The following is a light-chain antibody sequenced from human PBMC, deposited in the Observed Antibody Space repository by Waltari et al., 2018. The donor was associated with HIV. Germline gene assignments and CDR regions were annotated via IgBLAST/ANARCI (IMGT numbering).Light chain of an antibody. V-gene: IGLV1-40*01. J-gene: IGLJ2*01. CDR2: WNR. Sequence: QSVVTQPPSVSGAPGQRVSISCTGSSPNIGAGYDVHWYQQLPGTTPKFAIYWNRNRPAGVADRFAGSKSGTSASLASTGLQAEDEADYYCQSYDSSLSSVVFGGGTKLTVL. CDR1: SPNIGAGYD. CDR3: QSYDSSLSSVV.